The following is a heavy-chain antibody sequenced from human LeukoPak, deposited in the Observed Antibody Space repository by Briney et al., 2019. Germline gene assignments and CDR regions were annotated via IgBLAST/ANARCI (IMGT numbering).Heavy chain of an antibody. CDR3: ALTDVVVPAAILRWFDP. V-gene: IGHV1-2*02. Sequence: ASVKVSCKASGYTFTGYYMHWVRQAPGQGLEWMGWINPNSGGTNYAQKFQGRVTMTRDTSISTAYMELSRLRSDDTAVYYCALTDVVVPAAILRWFDPWGQGTLVTVSS. D-gene: IGHD2-2*02. CDR2: INPNSGGT. J-gene: IGHJ5*02. CDR1: GYTFTGYY.